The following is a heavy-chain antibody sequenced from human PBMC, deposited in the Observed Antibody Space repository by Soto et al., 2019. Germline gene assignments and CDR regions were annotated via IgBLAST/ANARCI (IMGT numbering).Heavy chain of an antibody. J-gene: IGHJ4*02. V-gene: IGHV1-46*01. CDR3: ARDKPFSAGY. Sequence: QVQLVQSGTEVQKPGASVKVSCKASGYTFLDFYINWVRQAPGQGLEWMGVINPSGGGTTYAQQFQGRLTMTRDTTTSTVYMELINLRSEGTALYYCARDKPFSAGYWGPGTLVT. D-gene: IGHD2-15*01. CDR1: GYTFLDFY. CDR2: INPSGGGT.